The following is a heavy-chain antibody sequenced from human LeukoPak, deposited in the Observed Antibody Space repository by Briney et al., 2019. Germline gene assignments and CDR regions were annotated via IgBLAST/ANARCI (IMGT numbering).Heavy chain of an antibody. CDR1: GFTCSSNE. CDR2: INHSRST. D-gene: IGHD6-6*01. Sequence: GFTCSSNEMNWLRHPPGNGLEGIGKINHSRSTNYKQSLKSLVTITVDTTKKQYTLKLSPVTDADTAEYCCRSPLHEYSSLTLDIWGQGTMVTVSS. J-gene: IGHJ3*02. V-gene: IGHV4-4*01. CDR3: RSPLHEYSSLTLDI.